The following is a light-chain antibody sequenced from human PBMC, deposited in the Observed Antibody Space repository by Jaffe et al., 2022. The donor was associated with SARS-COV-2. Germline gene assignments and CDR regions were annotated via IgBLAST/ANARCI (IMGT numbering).Light chain of an antibody. V-gene: IGKV3-15*01. CDR1: QSVRSD. J-gene: IGKJ4*01. Sequence: EIVMTQSPATLSVSPGERATLSCRASQSVRSDLAWYRQKPGQAPRLLIYGASTRATGIPDRFSGSGSGTEFTLTITSLQSEDFAVYYCQQYNNWPPLTFGGGTKVEIK. CDR3: QQYNNWPPLT. CDR2: GAS.